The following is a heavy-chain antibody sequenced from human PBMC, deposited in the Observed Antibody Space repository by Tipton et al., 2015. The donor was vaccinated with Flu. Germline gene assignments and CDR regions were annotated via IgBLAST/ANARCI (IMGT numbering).Heavy chain of an antibody. J-gene: IGHJ4*02. V-gene: IGHV3-48*03. D-gene: IGHD2-8*01. Sequence: SLRLSCAASGFTFSSYEMNWVRQAPGKGLEWVSYISSSGFTIYYADSVKGRFTISRDNAKNSLYLQMKSLRAEDTAVYYCAREWSLGGAPFDFWGQGTLVTVSS. CDR1: GFTFSSYE. CDR2: ISSSGFTI. CDR3: AREWSLGGAPFDF.